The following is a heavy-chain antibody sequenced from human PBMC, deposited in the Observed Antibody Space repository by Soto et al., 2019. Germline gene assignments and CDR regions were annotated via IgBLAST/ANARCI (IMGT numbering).Heavy chain of an antibody. CDR2: IYYTGRT. CDR3: ARHQGGYYSGVDV. D-gene: IGHD3-16*01. V-gene: IGHV4-31*02. CDR1: CGSLEDGGYY. J-gene: IGHJ6*02. Sequence: PSAIPSHPYTVSCGSLEDGGYYWSRIRQHPGRGLEWIGYIYYTGRTYYNPSLESRVTFSVDTSKNQFSLELSSVTAADTAVYSCARHQGGYYSGVDVWGQGTTVTVSS.